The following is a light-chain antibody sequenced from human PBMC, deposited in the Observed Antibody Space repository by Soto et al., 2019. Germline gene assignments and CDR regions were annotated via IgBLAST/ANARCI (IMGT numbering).Light chain of an antibody. CDR3: YSYAGSNNYV. CDR1: SSDVGGYKY. J-gene: IGLJ1*01. Sequence: QSVLTQPPSASGSPGQSVTISCTGTSSDVGGYKYVSWYQQYPGKAPKLMIYEVSKRPSGVPDRFSGSKSGNTASLTVSGLQAEDEADYYCYSYAGSNNYVFGTGTKLTVL. CDR2: EVS. V-gene: IGLV2-8*01.